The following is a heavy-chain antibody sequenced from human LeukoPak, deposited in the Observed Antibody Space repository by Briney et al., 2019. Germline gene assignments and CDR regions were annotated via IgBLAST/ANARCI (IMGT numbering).Heavy chain of an antibody. V-gene: IGHV1-69*13. Sequence: ASVKVSCKASGGTFHSYAVSWVRQAPGQGLEWVGGIIPVSGSASYAQKFQGRVTITADESTTTAYMELSSLKFEDMAVYYCARVTNHYDSGDFMANAFDMWAKGHWSPSLQ. J-gene: IGHJ3*02. CDR3: ARVTNHYDSGDFMANAFDM. CDR2: IIPVSGSA. D-gene: IGHD3-22*01. CDR1: GGTFHSYA.